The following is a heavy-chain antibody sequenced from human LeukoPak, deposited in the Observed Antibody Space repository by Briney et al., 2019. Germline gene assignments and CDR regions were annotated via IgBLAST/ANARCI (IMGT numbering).Heavy chain of an antibody. CDR1: GFTFSSYA. J-gene: IGHJ4*02. V-gene: IGHV3-64*01. Sequence: GGSLRLSCAASGFTFSSYAMHWVRQAPGKGLEYVSAISSNGGSTYYANSVKGRFTISRDNSKNTLCLQMGSLRAEDMAVYYCARDAPYCSSTSCYSDYWGQGTLVTVSS. D-gene: IGHD2-2*01. CDR3: ARDAPYCSSTSCYSDY. CDR2: ISSNGGST.